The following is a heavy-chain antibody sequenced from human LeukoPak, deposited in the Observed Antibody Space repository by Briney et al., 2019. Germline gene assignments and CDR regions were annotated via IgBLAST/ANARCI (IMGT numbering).Heavy chain of an antibody. J-gene: IGHJ4*02. CDR1: GFTFSSYG. V-gene: IGHV3-30*02. CDR3: VRDWGSGSNY. D-gene: IGHD3-16*01. Sequence: GGSLRLSCAASGFTFSSYGMHWVRQAPGKGLEWVAFIRYDGSNKYYADSVKGRFTISRDNSKNTLYLQMNSLRAEDTAVYYCVRDWGSGSNYWGQGTLVTVSS. CDR2: IRYDGSNK.